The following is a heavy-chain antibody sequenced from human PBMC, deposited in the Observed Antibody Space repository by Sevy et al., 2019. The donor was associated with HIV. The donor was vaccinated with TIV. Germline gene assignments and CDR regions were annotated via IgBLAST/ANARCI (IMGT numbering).Heavy chain of an antibody. V-gene: IGHV3-21*01. Sequence: GGSQRLSCATSGFTFSTYSMNWVRQAPGKGLEWVSSISRSSTYIYYTESVKGRFTLSRDNARNSLYLQMNSLRVDDTAVYYCARDSGYTGYDWGQGTLVTVSS. J-gene: IGHJ4*02. CDR3: ARDSGYTGYD. CDR2: ISRSSTYI. D-gene: IGHD5-12*01. CDR1: GFTFSTYS.